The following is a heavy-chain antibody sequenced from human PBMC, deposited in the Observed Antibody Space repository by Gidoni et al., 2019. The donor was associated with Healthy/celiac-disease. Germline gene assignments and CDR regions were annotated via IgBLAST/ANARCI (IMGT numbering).Heavy chain of an antibody. V-gene: IGHV3-11*06. CDR3: ASGDISSSWYDYYYGMDV. Sequence: QVQLVESGGGLVKPGGSLRLSCAASGFTFSDYYRSWIRQAPGKGLEWVSYISSSSSYTNYADSVKGRFTISRDNAKNSLYLQMNSLRAEDTAVYYCASGDISSSWYDYYYGMDVWGQGTTVTVSS. D-gene: IGHD6-13*01. CDR2: ISSSSSYT. CDR1: GFTFSDYY. J-gene: IGHJ6*02.